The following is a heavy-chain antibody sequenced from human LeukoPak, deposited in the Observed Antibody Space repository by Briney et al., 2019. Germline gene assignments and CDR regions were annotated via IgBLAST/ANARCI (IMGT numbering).Heavy chain of an antibody. CDR3: ARDLLLRFGESPGY. V-gene: IGHV3-21*01. CDR2: ISSSSSYI. CDR1: GFTFSSYS. J-gene: IGHJ4*02. D-gene: IGHD3-10*01. Sequence: GGSLRLSFAASGFTFSSYSMNWVRQAPGKGLEWVSSISSSSSYIYYADSVKGRFTISRDNAKNSLYLQMNSLRAEDTAVYYCARDLLLRFGESPGYWGQGTLVTVSS.